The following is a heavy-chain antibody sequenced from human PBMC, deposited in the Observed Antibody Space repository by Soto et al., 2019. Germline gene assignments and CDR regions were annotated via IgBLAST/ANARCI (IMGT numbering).Heavy chain of an antibody. Sequence: GESLKISCKGSGCSFASHWVAWVRQMPEKGLEWIGTIYPGDSDTKYGSAFRGHVTISADTSVSTAYLQWRSLEATDSAIYYCARYSGSYWHYLDFWGQGTLVTVSS. CDR3: ARYSGSYWHYLDF. CDR1: GCSFASHW. CDR2: IYPGDSDT. V-gene: IGHV5-51*01. D-gene: IGHD1-26*01. J-gene: IGHJ4*02.